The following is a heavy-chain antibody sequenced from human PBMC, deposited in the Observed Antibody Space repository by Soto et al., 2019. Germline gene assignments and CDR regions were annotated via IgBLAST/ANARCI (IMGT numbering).Heavy chain of an antibody. D-gene: IGHD4-17*01. CDR1: GSSISAFY. CDR3: FRVGGDYGDYSIFDD. Sequence: SETLSLTCIVSGSSISAFYWSWFRQPPGGGVVWIGNVFYSGSTNYNHSLNSRVTMLLDRSRNKVSLRLPSVTAAAAAVYFCFRVGGDYGDYSIFDDRGPGIRVTGPS. J-gene: IGHJ4*01. V-gene: IGHV4-59*01. CDR2: VFYSGST.